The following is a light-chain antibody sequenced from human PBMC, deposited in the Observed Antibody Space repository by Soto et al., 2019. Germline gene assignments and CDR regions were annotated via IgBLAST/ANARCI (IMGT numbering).Light chain of an antibody. CDR2: GAS. CDR1: QSVSSSY. CDR3: QQYYDYPPLI. J-gene: IGKJ4*01. V-gene: IGKV3-20*01. Sequence: EIVLTQSPGTLSLSPGERATLSCRASQSVSSSYLAWYQQKPGQAPRLLIYGASSRATGIPDRFSGSGSGTDFTLTISSLQSEDFAVYYCQQYYDYPPLIFGGGTKV.